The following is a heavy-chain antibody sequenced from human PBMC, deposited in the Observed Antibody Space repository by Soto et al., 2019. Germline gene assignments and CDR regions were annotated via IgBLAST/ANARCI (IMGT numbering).Heavy chain of an antibody. CDR1: VASLSGVF. V-gene: IGHV4-4*07. D-gene: IGHD3-16*01. CDR2: IYATGTT. CDR3: GSDATNTLREWFDP. Sequence: SETLSLTLTISVASLSGVFWRWSRRSAGRGVEWIGRIYATGTTDYNPSLTGRHMMSVYTAKKQFSLKLSAVTAADTAVYCCGSDATNTLREWFDPWGQGTSVTVSS. J-gene: IGHJ5*02.